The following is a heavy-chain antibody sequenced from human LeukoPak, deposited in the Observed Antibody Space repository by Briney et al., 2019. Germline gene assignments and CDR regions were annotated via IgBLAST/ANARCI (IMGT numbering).Heavy chain of an antibody. Sequence: GGSLRLSCAASGFTFDDYAMHWVRQAPGKGLEWVSGICWNSGSIGYADSVKGRFTISRDNAKNSLYLQMNSLRAEDTALYYCAKGQGVVVTQPFDYWGQGTLVTVSS. CDR2: ICWNSGSI. D-gene: IGHD3-22*01. J-gene: IGHJ4*02. CDR1: GFTFDDYA. CDR3: AKGQGVVVTQPFDY. V-gene: IGHV3-9*01.